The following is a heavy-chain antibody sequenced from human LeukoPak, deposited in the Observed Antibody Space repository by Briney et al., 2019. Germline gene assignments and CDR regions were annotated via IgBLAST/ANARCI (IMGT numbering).Heavy chain of an antibody. CDR2: INPNSGGT. J-gene: IGHJ3*02. CDR3: ARDGEATMVRFDI. D-gene: IGHD3-10*01. CDR1: GYTFTGYY. V-gene: IGHV1-2*02. Sequence: ASVKVSCKASGYTFTGYYMHWVRQAPGQGLEWMGWINPNSGGTNYAQKFQGRVTMTRDTSISTAYMELSRLRSDDTAVYYCARDGEATMVRFDIWGQGTMVTVSS.